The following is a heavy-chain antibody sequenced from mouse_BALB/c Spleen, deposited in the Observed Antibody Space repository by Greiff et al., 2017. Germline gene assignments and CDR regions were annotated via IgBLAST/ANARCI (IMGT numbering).Heavy chain of an antibody. Sequence: QVQLKESGAELAKPGASVKMSCKASGYTFTSYWMHWVKQRPGQGLEWIGYINPSTGYTEYNQKFKDKATLTADKSSSTAYMQLSSLTSEDSAVYYCARSRGPAWFAYWGQGTLVTVSA. CDR2: INPSTGYT. CDR3: ARSRGPAWFAY. V-gene: IGHV1-7*01. CDR1: GYTFTSYW. J-gene: IGHJ3*01.